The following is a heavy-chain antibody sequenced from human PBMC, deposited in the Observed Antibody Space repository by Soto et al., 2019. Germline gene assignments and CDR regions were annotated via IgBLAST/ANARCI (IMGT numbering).Heavy chain of an antibody. D-gene: IGHD2-2*01. J-gene: IGHJ6*02. CDR3: ARVGCSSTSCYSYYYYGMDV. Sequence: SVKVSCKASEGTFSSYTISWVRQSPGQGLEWMGRIIPILGIANYAQKFQGRVTITADKSTSTAYMELSSLRSEDTAVYYCARVGCSSTSCYSYYYYGMDVWGQGTTVTVSS. CDR2: IIPILGIA. V-gene: IGHV1-69*02. CDR1: EGTFSSYT.